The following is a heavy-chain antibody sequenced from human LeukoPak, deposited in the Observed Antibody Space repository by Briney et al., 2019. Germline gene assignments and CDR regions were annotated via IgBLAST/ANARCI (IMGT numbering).Heavy chain of an antibody. CDR2: VHYSGST. J-gene: IGHJ4*02. CDR1: GGSISSYY. D-gene: IGHD3-3*01. V-gene: IGHV4-59*01. CDR3: ARGQRGTIYY. Sequence: SETLSLTCTVSGGSISSYYWSWIRQPPGKGLEWIGNVHYSGSTNYNPSLKSRVTVSVDTSKNQFSLKLSSVTAADTAMYYCARGQRGTIYYWGQGTLVTVSS.